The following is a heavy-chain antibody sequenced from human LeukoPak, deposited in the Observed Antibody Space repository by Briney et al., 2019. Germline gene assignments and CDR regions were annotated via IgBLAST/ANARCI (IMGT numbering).Heavy chain of an antibody. CDR3: ASTLHGYCSGGSCYPYAFDI. J-gene: IGHJ3*02. Sequence: SETLSLTCTVSGGSESTYYWSWIRQPPGKGLEWLGHIYYNGGTNYNPSLRSRVSLSIDMSKNQFSLKMKSVTDADSGVYYCASTLHGYCSGGSCYPYAFDIWGQGTMVTVSS. CDR1: GGSESTYY. CDR2: IYYNGGT. D-gene: IGHD2-15*01. V-gene: IGHV4-59*02.